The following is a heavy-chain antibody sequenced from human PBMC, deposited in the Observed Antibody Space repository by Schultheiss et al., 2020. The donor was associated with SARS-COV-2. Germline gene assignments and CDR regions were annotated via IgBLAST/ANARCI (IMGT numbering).Heavy chain of an antibody. CDR2: IYYSGST. CDR3: ARVSYYDFWSGYYMQYYFDY. J-gene: IGHJ4*02. V-gene: IGHV4-59*01. CDR1: GGSISSYY. Sequence: SETLSLTCTVSGGSISSYYWSWIRQPPGKGLEWIGYIYYSGSTNYNPSLKSRVTISVDTSKNQFSLKLSSVTAADTAVYYCARVSYYDFWSGYYMQYYFDYWGQGTLVTVSS. D-gene: IGHD3-3*01.